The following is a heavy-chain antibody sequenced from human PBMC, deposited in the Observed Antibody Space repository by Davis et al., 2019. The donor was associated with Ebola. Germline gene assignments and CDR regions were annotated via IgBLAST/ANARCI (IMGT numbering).Heavy chain of an antibody. CDR3: ARWSSESYYYYYGMDV. CDR2: ISYDGSNK. D-gene: IGHD3-22*01. CDR1: GFTFSSYG. V-gene: IGHV3-30*03. Sequence: GGSLRLSCAASGFTFSSYGMHWVRQAPGKGLEWVAVISYDGSNKYYADSVKGRFTISRDNSKNTLYLQMNSLRAEDTAVYYCARWSSESYYYYYGMDVWGQGTTVTVSS. J-gene: IGHJ6*02.